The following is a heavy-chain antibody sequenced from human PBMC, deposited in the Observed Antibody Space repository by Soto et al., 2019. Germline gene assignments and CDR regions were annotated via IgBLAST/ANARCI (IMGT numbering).Heavy chain of an antibody. J-gene: IGHJ5*02. CDR2: INAGNGNT. CDR3: ARGCPLWFDP. V-gene: IGHV1-3*05. CDR1: GYTFTNYA. Sequence: QVPLVQSGAEEKKPGATVKVSCKASGYTFTNYAIDWVRQAPGQRLEWMGWINAGNGNTKYSQKFQGRVTITRDTSASTAYMELSSMRSEDTAVYYCARGCPLWFDPWGQGTLVTVSS.